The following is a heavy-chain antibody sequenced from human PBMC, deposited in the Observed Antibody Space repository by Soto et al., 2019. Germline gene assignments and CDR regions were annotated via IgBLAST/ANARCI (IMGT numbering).Heavy chain of an antibody. J-gene: IGHJ4*02. Sequence: EVRLVQSGGGLVQPGGSLRLSCAASLFIVSDNYMSWVRQAPGKGLEWVSLIYSGGGTDYAESEKGRFIISRHNSKNTLYLQMNCLKAEDTGIYYCSTRMTTAPYGGEGNVVTVSS. CDR3: STRMTTAPY. V-gene: IGHV3-66*01. CDR1: LFIVSDNY. D-gene: IGHD4-17*01. CDR2: IYSGGGT.